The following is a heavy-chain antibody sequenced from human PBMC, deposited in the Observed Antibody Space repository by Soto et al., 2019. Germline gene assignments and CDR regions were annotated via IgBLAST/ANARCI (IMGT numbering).Heavy chain of an antibody. D-gene: IGHD6-13*01. CDR1: GGTFSSYT. J-gene: IGHJ5*02. CDR3: ARDMGPRYSSSWYQMGPNWFDP. V-gene: IGHV1-69*08. Sequence: QVQLVQSGAEVKKPGSSVKVSCKASGGTFSSYTISWVRQAPGQGLEWMGRIIPILGIANYAQKFQGRVTITADKSPSTAYMELSSLRSEDTAVYYCARDMGPRYSSSWYQMGPNWFDPWGQGTLVTVSS. CDR2: IIPILGIA.